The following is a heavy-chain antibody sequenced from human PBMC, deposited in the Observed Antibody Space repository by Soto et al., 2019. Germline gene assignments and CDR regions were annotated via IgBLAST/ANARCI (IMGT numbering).Heavy chain of an antibody. CDR3: ARAKVEVEYYTDV. V-gene: IGHV1-2*04. CDR1: GYTFTGYY. D-gene: IGHD2-15*01. CDR2: INPNSGGT. J-gene: IGHJ6*03. Sequence: ASVKVSCKASGYTFTGYYMHWQRQTPGQGLEWMGWINPNSGGTNYAQKFQGWVTMTRYTSISTAYMELSRLRSDDTAVYYCARAKVEVEYYTDVWGKGTTVTVSS.